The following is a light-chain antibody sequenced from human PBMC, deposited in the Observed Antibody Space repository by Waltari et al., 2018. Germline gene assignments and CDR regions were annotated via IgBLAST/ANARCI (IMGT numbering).Light chain of an antibody. CDR3: QQRSDWRPYT. J-gene: IGKJ2*01. CDR2: DAS. V-gene: IGKV3-11*01. Sequence: EIVLTQSPATLSLSPGERATLSCRASQGIRNHLAWYQQKPGQAPRLLISDASDRATGIPTRFAGSGSGTDFTLTISSLEPEDSAVYYCQQRSDWRPYTFGQGTKVEI. CDR1: QGIRNH.